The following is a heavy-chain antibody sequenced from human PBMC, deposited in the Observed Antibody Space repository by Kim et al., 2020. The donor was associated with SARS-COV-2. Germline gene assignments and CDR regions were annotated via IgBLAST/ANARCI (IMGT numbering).Heavy chain of an antibody. V-gene: IGHV3-33*01. D-gene: IGHD2-2*01. CDR2: ICYDGSNT. J-gene: IGHJ4*02. CDR3: AREDIVLVPAANHFDY. Sequence: GGSLRLSCAASGFTFSSYGMHWVRQAPGKGLEWEAVICYDGSNTYYADSVKGRFTISRDNSKNTLYLQMNSLGAEDTAVYYCAREDIVLVPAANHFDYWGQGTLVTLSS. CDR1: GFTFSSYG.